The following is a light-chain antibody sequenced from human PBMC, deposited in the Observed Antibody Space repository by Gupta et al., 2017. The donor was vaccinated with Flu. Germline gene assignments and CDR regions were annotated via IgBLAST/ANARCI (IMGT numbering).Light chain of an antibody. CDR3: QSFDSGKRV. J-gene: IGLJ3*02. Sequence: STGSIASNFVQLYQQRPGSSPTTLIYKDDQRPSGVPDRFSGSIDSSSNSASLTISGLKTEDEADYYCQSFDSGKRVFGGGTKLTVL. CDR2: KDD. CDR1: TGSIASNF. V-gene: IGLV6-57*01.